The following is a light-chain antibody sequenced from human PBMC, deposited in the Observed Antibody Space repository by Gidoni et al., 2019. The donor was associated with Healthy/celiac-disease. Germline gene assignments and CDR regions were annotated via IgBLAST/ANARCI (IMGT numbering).Light chain of an antibody. V-gene: IGKV3-20*01. J-gene: IGKJ1*01. CDR1: QSVSSSY. CDR3: QQYGSPWT. CDR2: GAS. Sequence: EIVLTQSPGTLSLSPGERATLSCRASQSVSSSYVAWYQQKPGQAPRLLIYGASSRATGIPDRFSGSGSGTDFTLTISRLEPEDFAVYYCQQYGSPWTFGQGTKVEIK.